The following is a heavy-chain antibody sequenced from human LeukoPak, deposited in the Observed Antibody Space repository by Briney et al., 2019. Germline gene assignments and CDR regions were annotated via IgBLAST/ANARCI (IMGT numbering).Heavy chain of an antibody. CDR2: IYTSGST. J-gene: IGHJ6*03. V-gene: IGHV4-4*07. CDR1: GGSISSYY. CDR3: ARGDSGYDYYYYYMDV. Sequence: SETLSLTCTVSGGSISSYYWSWIRQPAGKGLEWIGRIYTSGSTNYNPSLKSRVTISVDTSKNQFSLKLSSVTAADTAVYYCARGDSGYDYYYYYMDVWGKGTTVTVSS. D-gene: IGHD5-12*01.